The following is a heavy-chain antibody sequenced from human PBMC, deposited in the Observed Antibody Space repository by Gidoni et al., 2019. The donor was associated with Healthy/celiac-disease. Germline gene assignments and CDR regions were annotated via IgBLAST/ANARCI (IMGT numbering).Heavy chain of an antibody. V-gene: IGHV1-24*01. D-gene: IGHD6-13*01. Sequence: QVQLVQSGAEVKKPGASVKVSCKVSGYTLPDLSVHCVRQAPGKGLEWMGGFDPEDGETIYAQKCQGRVTMTEDTSTDTAYMELSSLRSEDTAVYYCATDQGSSSWNGNWFDPWGQGTLVTVSS. J-gene: IGHJ5*02. CDR3: ATDQGSSSWNGNWFDP. CDR1: GYTLPDLS. CDR2: FDPEDGET.